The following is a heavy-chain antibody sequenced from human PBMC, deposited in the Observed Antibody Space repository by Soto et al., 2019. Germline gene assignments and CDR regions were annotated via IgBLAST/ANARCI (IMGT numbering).Heavy chain of an antibody. CDR1: GGTFSSYA. CDR2: IIPIFGTT. Sequence: QVQLVQSGAEVKKPGSSVKVSCKASGGTFSSYAISWVRQAPGQGLEWMGGIIPIFGTTKYAQKSQGRVTITADESTSTAYMELSSLSSEVTAVYYCARGWELPGYFDYWGQGTLVTVSS. J-gene: IGHJ4*02. D-gene: IGHD1-26*01. V-gene: IGHV1-69*12. CDR3: ARGWELPGYFDY.